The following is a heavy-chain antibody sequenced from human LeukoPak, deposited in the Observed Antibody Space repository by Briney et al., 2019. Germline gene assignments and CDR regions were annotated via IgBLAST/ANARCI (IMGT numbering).Heavy chain of an antibody. V-gene: IGHV4-39*01. Sequence: SETLSLICIVSGGSISSSSYYWDWIRQPPGKGLEWIGGIYYSGNTYYNPSVQSRVTISVDTSKNQFSLKLTSVTAADTAVYYCARAKAAAGPAGDWFDPWGQGTLVTVSS. CDR1: GGSISSSSYY. CDR2: IYYSGNT. CDR3: ARAKAAAGPAGDWFDP. J-gene: IGHJ5*02. D-gene: IGHD6-13*01.